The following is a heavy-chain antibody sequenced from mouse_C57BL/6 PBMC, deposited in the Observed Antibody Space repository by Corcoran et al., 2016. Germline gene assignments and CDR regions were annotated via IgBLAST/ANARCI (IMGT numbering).Heavy chain of an antibody. J-gene: IGHJ2*01. Sequence: EVQLQQSGPELVKPGASVKISCKASGYTFTDYYMNWVKQSTGKSLEWIGDINPNNGGTSYNQKFKGKATLTVDKSSSTAYMELRRLTSEESAVYYCARGTFYYGSSDYDYWGQGTTLTVSS. V-gene: IGHV1-26*01. CDR2: INPNNGGT. CDR1: GYTFTDYY. CDR3: ARGTFYYGSSDYDY. D-gene: IGHD1-1*01.